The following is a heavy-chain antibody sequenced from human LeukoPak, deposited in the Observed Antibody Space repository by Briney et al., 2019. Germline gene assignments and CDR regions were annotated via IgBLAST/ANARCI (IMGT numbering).Heavy chain of an antibody. J-gene: IGHJ4*02. CDR3: ARDQALRPFGELLYPPRHELDY. CDR2: ISSSSSTI. V-gene: IGHV3-48*04. Sequence: GRSLRLSCAASGFTFDDYAMHWVRQAPGKGLEWVSYISSSSSTIYYADSVKGRFTISRDNAKNSLYLQMNSLRAEDTAVYYCARDQALRPFGELLYPPRHELDYWGQGTLVTVSS. D-gene: IGHD3-10*01. CDR1: GFTFDDYA.